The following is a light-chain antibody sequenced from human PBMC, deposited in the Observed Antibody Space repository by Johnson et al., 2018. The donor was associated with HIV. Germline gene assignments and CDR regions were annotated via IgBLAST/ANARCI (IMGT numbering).Light chain of an antibody. CDR2: DNN. Sequence: QSVLTQPPSVSAAPGQKVTISCSGSSSNIGNNYVSWYQQLPGTAPKLLIYDNNKRPSGIPDRFSGSKSGTSATLGITGLQTGDEAEYYCGTWDSSLTAVFGTGTQVT. CDR1: SSNIGNNY. J-gene: IGLJ1*01. V-gene: IGLV1-51*01. CDR3: GTWDSSLTAV.